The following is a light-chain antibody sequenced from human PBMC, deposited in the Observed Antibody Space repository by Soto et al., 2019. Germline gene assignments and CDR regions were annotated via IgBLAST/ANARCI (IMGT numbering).Light chain of an antibody. CDR3: QQYNNWPPLT. CDR1: QSVSSY. J-gene: IGKJ4*01. Sequence: EIVMTQSPATLSVSPGESATLSCRASQSVSSYLAWYQQKPGQAPRLLIYGASTRATGTPARFSGSGSGTEFTLTISSLQSEDSAVYYCQQYNNWPPLTFGGGTKVEIK. CDR2: GAS. V-gene: IGKV3-15*01.